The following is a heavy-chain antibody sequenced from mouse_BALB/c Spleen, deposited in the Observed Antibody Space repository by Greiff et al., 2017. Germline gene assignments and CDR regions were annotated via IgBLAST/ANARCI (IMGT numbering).Heavy chain of an antibody. CDR3: ARESLDY. J-gene: IGHJ4*01. CDR1: GFTFSSYA. CDR2: ISSGGSYT. Sequence: DVMLVESGGGLVKPGGSLKLSCAASGFTFSSYAMSWVRQSPEKGLEWVAEISSGGSYTYYPDTVTGRFTISRDNAKNTLYLEMSSLRSEDTAMYYCARESLDYWGKGTSVTVSS. V-gene: IGHV5-9-4*01.